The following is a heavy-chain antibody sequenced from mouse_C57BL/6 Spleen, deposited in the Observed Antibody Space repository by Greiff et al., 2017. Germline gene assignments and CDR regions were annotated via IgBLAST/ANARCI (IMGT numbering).Heavy chain of an antibody. D-gene: IGHD4-1*01. CDR3: TREGTGTSYFDY. CDR1: GFTFSSYA. Sequence: EVKLVESGEGLVKPGGSLKLSCAASGFTFSSYAMSWVRQTPEKRLEWVAYISSGGDYIYYADTVKGRFTISRDNARNTLYLQMSSLKSEDTAMYYCTREGTGTSYFDYWGQGTTLTVSS. V-gene: IGHV5-9-1*02. J-gene: IGHJ2*01. CDR2: ISSGGDYI.